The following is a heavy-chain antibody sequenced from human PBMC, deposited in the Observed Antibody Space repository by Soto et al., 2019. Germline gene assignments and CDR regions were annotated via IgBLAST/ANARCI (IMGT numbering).Heavy chain of an antibody. Sequence: LSLTCTVSGGSISSYYWSWTRQPPGKGLEWIGYIYYSGSTNYNPSLKSRVTISVDTSKNQFSLKLSSVTAADTAVYYCASIPRRDGYNFDYWGQGTLVTVSS. CDR3: ASIPRRDGYNFDY. CDR1: GGSISSYY. V-gene: IGHV4-59*01. J-gene: IGHJ4*02. CDR2: IYYSGST. D-gene: IGHD5-12*01.